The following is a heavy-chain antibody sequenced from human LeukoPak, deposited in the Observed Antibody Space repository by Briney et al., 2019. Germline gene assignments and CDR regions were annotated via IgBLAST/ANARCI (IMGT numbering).Heavy chain of an antibody. J-gene: IGHJ3*02. V-gene: IGHV3-48*01. Sequence: GGSLRPSSAASGFTFITYTMNWGRQAPGKGLEGVSYISGSSGIIDYADCVRGGFPISRDNAKNSLYLQMNSLRAEDTAVYYCAKGERAVDAFDIWGQGTMVTVSS. CDR3: AKGERAVDAFDI. D-gene: IGHD1-1*01. CDR1: GFTFITYT. CDR2: ISGSSGII.